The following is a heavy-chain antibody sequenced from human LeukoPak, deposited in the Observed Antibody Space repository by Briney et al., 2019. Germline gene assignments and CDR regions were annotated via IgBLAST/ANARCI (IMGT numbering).Heavy chain of an antibody. Sequence: GGSLRLSCAASGFTFSSYSMNWVRQAPGKGLEWVSSISSSSSYIYYADSVKGRFTISRDNAKNSLYLQMNSLRAEDTAVYYCARDLDGGGAFDIWGQGTMVTVSS. CDR1: GFTFSSYS. J-gene: IGHJ3*02. CDR2: ISSSSSYI. CDR3: ARDLDGGGAFDI. V-gene: IGHV3-21*01. D-gene: IGHD4-23*01.